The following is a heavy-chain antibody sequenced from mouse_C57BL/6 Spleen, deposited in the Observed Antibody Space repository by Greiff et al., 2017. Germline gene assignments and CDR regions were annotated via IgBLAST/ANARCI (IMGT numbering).Heavy chain of an antibody. CDR1: GYTFTDYE. J-gene: IGHJ2*01. CDR3: TRKGPTVVDPPYFDY. D-gene: IGHD1-1*01. V-gene: IGHV1-15*01. CDR2: IDPETGGT. Sequence: VQVVESGAELVRPGASVTLSCKASGYTFTDYEMHWVKQTPVHGLEWIGAIDPETGGTAYNQKFKGKAILTADKSSSTAYMELRSLTSEDSAVYYCTRKGPTVVDPPYFDYWGQGTTLTVSS.